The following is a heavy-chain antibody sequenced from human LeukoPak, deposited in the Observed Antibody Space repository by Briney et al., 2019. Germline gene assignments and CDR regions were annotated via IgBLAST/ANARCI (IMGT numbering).Heavy chain of an antibody. CDR2: ISYSGST. J-gene: IGHJ4*02. Sequence: SETLSLTCTVSGGSVSRDNYSWSWIRQPPGKGLEWIGYISYSGSTNYNPSLKSRVTISVDTSKNQFSLKLRSVTAADTAVYYCARTRSSGYLTFDYWGQGILVTVSS. CDR1: GGSVSRDNYS. V-gene: IGHV4-61*01. D-gene: IGHD3-22*01. CDR3: ARTRSSGYLTFDY.